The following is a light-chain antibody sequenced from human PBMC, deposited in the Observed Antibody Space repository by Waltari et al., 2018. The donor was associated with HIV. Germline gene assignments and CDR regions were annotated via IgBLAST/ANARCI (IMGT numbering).Light chain of an antibody. CDR2: EVT. Sequence: QSALTQSPSASGSPGQSVNISCSGANCAISDYNYVSWYQQHSDRPPKLIIFEVTKRPSGVPDRFSGSKSGNTASLFVSGLQPEDEATYFCSSFAGTHKLFGGGTKLTVL. V-gene: IGLV2-8*01. CDR1: NCAISDYNY. CDR3: SSFAGTHKL. J-gene: IGLJ2*01.